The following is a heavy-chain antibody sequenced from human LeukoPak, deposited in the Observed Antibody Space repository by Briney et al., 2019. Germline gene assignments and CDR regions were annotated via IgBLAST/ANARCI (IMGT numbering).Heavy chain of an antibody. CDR2: IVVGSGNT. Sequence: GASVKVSCKASGFTFTSSAVQWVRQARGQRLEWIGWIVVGSGNTNYAQKFQERVTITRDMTTSTAYVELSSLRSEDTAVYYCAARATVVTLTRYFDYWGQGTLVTVSS. CDR1: GFTFTSSA. J-gene: IGHJ4*02. D-gene: IGHD4-23*01. V-gene: IGHV1-58*01. CDR3: AARATVVTLTRYFDY.